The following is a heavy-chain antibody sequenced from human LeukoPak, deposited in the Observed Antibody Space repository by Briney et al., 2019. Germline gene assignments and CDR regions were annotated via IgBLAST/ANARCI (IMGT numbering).Heavy chain of an antibody. Sequence: GGSLRLSCAASGFTFSDYYMSWIRQAPGKGLEWVSYISSSGSTIYYADSVKGRFTISRDNAKNSLYLQMNSLRAEDTAVYYCARDPRAYCSSTSCYAFDYWGQGTLVTVSS. CDR3: ARDPRAYCSSTSCYAFDY. CDR1: GFTFSDYY. CDR2: ISSSGSTI. D-gene: IGHD2-2*01. V-gene: IGHV3-11*04. J-gene: IGHJ4*02.